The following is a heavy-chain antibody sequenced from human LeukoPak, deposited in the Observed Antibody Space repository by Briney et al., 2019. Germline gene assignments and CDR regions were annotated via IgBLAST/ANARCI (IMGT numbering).Heavy chain of an antibody. CDR1: GGSISSYY. D-gene: IGHD3-10*01. J-gene: IGHJ4*02. Sequence: SETLSLTCTVSGGSISSYYWSWIRQPPGKGLEWIGYIYYSGSTNYNPSLKSRVTISVDTSKNQFSLKLSSATAADTAVYYCARAVRGVIDYFDCWGQGTLVTASS. CDR2: IYYSGST. V-gene: IGHV4-59*01. CDR3: ARAVRGVIDYFDC.